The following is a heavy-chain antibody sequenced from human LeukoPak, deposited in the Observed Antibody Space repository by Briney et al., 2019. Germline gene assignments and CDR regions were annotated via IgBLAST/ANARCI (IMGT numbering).Heavy chain of an antibody. Sequence: GASVKVSCKASGYTFTSYAMHWVRQAPGQRLEWMGWINAGNGNTKYSQKFQGRVTITRDTSASTAYMELSSLRSEDTAVYYCARDYGMGDSSGYYYLYFDYWGQGTLVTVSS. V-gene: IGHV1-3*01. CDR3: ARDYGMGDSSGYYYLYFDY. J-gene: IGHJ4*02. CDR2: INAGNGNT. D-gene: IGHD3-22*01. CDR1: GYTFTSYA.